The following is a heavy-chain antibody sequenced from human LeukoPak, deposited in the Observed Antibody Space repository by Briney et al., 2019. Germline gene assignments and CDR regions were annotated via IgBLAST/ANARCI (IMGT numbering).Heavy chain of an antibody. CDR2: ISSSSSTI. D-gene: IGHD2-2*01. Sequence: GGSLRLSCAASGFTFSIYSMNWVRQAPGKGLEWVSYISSSSSTILYADSVKGRFTISRDNAKNSLYLQMNSLRAEDTAVYYCARDGTVCSSTSCYVYYYYYYYMDVWGKGTTVTISS. CDR1: GFTFSIYS. J-gene: IGHJ6*03. V-gene: IGHV3-48*04. CDR3: ARDGTVCSSTSCYVYYYYYYYMDV.